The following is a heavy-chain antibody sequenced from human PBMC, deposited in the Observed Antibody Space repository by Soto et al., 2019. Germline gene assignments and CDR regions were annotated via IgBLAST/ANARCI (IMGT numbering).Heavy chain of an antibody. CDR2: IWYDGSNK. V-gene: IGHV3-33*01. D-gene: IGHD4-17*01. CDR1: GSTFRSYG. J-gene: IGHJ6*02. CDR3: ARETNYGDYHYYYYGMDV. Sequence: GGSLRLSCAASGSTFRSYGIHWVRQAPGKGLEWVAVIWYDGSNKYYADSVKGRFTISRDNSKNTLYLQMNSLRAEDTAVYYCARETNYGDYHYYYYGMDVWGQGTTVTVSS.